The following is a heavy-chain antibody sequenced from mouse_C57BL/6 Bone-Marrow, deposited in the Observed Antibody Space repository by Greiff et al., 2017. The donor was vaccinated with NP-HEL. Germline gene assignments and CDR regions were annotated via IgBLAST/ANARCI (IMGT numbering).Heavy chain of an antibody. J-gene: IGHJ2*01. D-gene: IGHD1-1*01. CDR1: GYTFTSYF. V-gene: IGHV1-72*01. Sequence: QVQLQQPGAELVKPGASVKLSCKASGYTFTSYFMHWVKQSHGRGLEWIGSIDPNSGGTKYNQKFKSKATLTVNKPSSTAYMQLNSLTSEDSAVYYCARYYYGSSYFDFWGKGTTLTVSS. CDR3: ARYYYGSSYFDF. CDR2: IDPNSGGT.